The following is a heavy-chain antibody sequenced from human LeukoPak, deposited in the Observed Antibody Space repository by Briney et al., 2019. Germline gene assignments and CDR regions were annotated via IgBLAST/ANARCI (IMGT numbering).Heavy chain of an antibody. CDR2: ISYDGTNK. J-gene: IGHJ6*03. Sequence: GGSLRLSCVASGFTFSRYAVHWVRQAPGKGLEWVTVISYDGTNKFYADSVKGRFTISRDSSKNTLYLQMNSLRAEDTAVYYCARGARGVYYYMDVWGKGTTVTVSS. CDR3: ARGARGVYYYMDV. D-gene: IGHD3-3*01. CDR1: GFTFSRYA. V-gene: IGHV3-30-3*01.